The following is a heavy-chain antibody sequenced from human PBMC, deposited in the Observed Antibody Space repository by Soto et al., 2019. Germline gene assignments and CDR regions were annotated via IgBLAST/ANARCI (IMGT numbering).Heavy chain of an antibody. CDR3: ARGGVVVTAPDY. V-gene: IGHV1-3*01. CDR2: VNAGNGNT. D-gene: IGHD2-21*02. Sequence: ASVKVSCKASGYTFTSYAMHWVRQAPGQRLEWMGWVNAGNGNTKYSQKFQGRVTITRDTSASTAYMELSSLRSEDTAVYYCARGGVVVTAPDYWGQGTLVAVTS. CDR1: GYTFTSYA. J-gene: IGHJ4*02.